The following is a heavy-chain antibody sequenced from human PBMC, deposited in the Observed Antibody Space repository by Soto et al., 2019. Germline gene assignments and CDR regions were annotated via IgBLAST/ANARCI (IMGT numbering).Heavy chain of an antibody. J-gene: IGHJ2*01. Sequence: QVQLVQSGAEVKKPGSSVKVSCKASGGTFSSYAISWVRQAPGQGLEWMGGIIPIFGTANYAQKFQGRVTITADESTSTAYMELSSLRSEDTAVYYCARREHIAAAEPTLNWYFDLWGRGTLVTVSS. CDR2: IIPIFGTA. D-gene: IGHD6-13*01. V-gene: IGHV1-69*01. CDR1: GGTFSSYA. CDR3: ARREHIAAAEPTLNWYFDL.